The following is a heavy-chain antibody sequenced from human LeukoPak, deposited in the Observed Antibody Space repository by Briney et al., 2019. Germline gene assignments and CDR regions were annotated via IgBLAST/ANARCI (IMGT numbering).Heavy chain of an antibody. CDR1: GFTFSSFG. CDR2: IRYDGTKR. Sequence: GGSLRLSCAASGFTFSSFGMHWVRHTPDKGLEWVAFIRYDGTKRTYGDSVKGRFTISRDNAKNSLYLQMNSLRVEDTAVYYCARDKIVGATYFDYWGQGTLVTVSS. CDR3: ARDKIVGATYFDY. D-gene: IGHD1-26*01. J-gene: IGHJ4*02. V-gene: IGHV3-30*02.